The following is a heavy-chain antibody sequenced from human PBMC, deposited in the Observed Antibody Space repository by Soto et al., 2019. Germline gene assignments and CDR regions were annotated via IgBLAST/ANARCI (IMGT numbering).Heavy chain of an antibody. J-gene: IGHJ4*02. Sequence: EVQQLESGGGLAQPGGSLRLSCAASGFTFSSYAMSWVRQAPGKGLEWVSAISGSGVSTYYADSVKGRFTISRDNSKNTLYLQMNSLRAEDTAVYYCAKSPGMYYYDSSGYYHYDYWGQGTLVTVSS. D-gene: IGHD3-22*01. CDR3: AKSPGMYYYDSSGYYHYDY. CDR2: ISGSGVST. CDR1: GFTFSSYA. V-gene: IGHV3-23*01.